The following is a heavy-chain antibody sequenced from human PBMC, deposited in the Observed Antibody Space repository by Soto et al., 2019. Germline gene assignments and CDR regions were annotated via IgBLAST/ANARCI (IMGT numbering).Heavy chain of an antibody. CDR3: VRATYFSDSSGYTRCLDY. V-gene: IGHV3-48*03. CDR2: ISSSGNTI. CDR1: GFTFSSYE. D-gene: IGHD3-22*01. J-gene: IGHJ4*02. Sequence: PGGSLRLSCAASGFTFSSYEINWVRQAPGKGLEWVSYISSSGNTINYADSVKGRFTISRDNAKNSLYLQMNSLKTEDTAVYYCVRATYFSDSSGYTRCLDYWGQGTLVTVSS.